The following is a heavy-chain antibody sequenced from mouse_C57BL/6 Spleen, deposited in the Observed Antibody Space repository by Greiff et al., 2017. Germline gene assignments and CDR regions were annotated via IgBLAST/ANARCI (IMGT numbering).Heavy chain of an antibody. D-gene: IGHD1-1*01. V-gene: IGHV1-26*01. J-gene: IGHJ4*01. CDR1: GYTFTDYY. CDR2: INPNNGGT. CDR3: ARRDYYGD. Sequence: VQLQQSGPELVKPGASVKISCKASGYTFTDYYMNWVKQSHGKSLEWIGDINPNNGGTSYNQKFKGKATLTVDKSSSTAYMELRSLTSEDSAVYYCARRDYYGDWGQGTSVTVSS.